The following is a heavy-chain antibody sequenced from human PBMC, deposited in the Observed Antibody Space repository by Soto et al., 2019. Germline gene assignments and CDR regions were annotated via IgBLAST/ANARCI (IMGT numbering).Heavy chain of an antibody. J-gene: IGHJ5*02. Sequence: QVQLQQWGAGLLKPSETLSLTCAVYGGSFSGYYWSWIRQPPGKGLEWIGEINHSGSTNYNPSLKSRVTISVDTSKNQFSLKLSSVTAADTAVYYCARVRPSSSGCYPSRWFDPWGQGTLVTVSS. V-gene: IGHV4-34*01. CDR1: GGSFSGYY. CDR3: ARVRPSSSGCYPSRWFDP. D-gene: IGHD6-19*01. CDR2: INHSGST.